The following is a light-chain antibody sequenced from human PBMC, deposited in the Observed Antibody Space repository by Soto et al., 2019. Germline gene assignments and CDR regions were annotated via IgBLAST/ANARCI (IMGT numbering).Light chain of an antibody. CDR2: EVN. CDR3: SSYTGSSTLGEM. J-gene: IGLJ3*02. CDR1: SRDVGGYNY. Sequence: QSALTQPASVSGSPGQSITISCTGTSRDVGGYNYVSWYQQHPGKAPKVMIYEVNNRPSGVSDRFSGSKSGNTASLTISGLQAEDEAVYFCSSYTGSSTLGEMFGGGTKVTVL. V-gene: IGLV2-14*01.